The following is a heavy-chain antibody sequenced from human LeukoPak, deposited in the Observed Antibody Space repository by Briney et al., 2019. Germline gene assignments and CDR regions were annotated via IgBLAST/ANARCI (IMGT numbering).Heavy chain of an antibody. CDR2: INHSGST. CDR1: GVSFSGYY. J-gene: IGHJ4*02. D-gene: IGHD1-26*01. CDR3: ARDRVLVGAGIDY. V-gene: IGHV4-34*01. Sequence: PSETLSLTCAVYGVSFSGYYWSWIRQPPGKGLEWIGEINHSGSTNYNPSLKSRVTISVDTSKNQFSLKLSSVTAADTAVYYCARDRVLVGAGIDYWGQGTLVTVSS.